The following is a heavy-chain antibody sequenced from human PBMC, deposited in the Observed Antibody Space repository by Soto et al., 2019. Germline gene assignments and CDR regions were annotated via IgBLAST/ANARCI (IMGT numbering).Heavy chain of an antibody. D-gene: IGHD3-10*01. V-gene: IGHV1-69*06. CDR3: ARGLKGWHFYYALDV. Sequence: QVQLEQSGAEVKKPGSSVKVSCRASGGTFSDYRISWVRQTPGQGLEWMGGILPVFGTSDYAQKFQGRVTIPADKSTGTAYMELRSLTPDDTGVYYCARGLKGWHFYYALDVWGRGTTVTVSS. J-gene: IGHJ6*02. CDR2: ILPVFGTS. CDR1: GGTFSDYR.